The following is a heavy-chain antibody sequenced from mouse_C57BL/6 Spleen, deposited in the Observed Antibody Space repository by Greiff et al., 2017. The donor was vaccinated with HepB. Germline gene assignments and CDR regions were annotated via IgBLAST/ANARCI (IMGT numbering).Heavy chain of an antibody. CDR3: AKGHYGSSPAYFDY. CDR2: IDPSDSYT. Sequence: VQLQQPGAELVMPGASVKLSCKASGYTFTSYWMHWVKQRPGQGLEWIGEIDPSDSYTNYNQKFKGKSTLTVDKSSSTAYMQLSSLTSEDSAVYYCAKGHYGSSPAYFDYWGQGTTLTVSS. V-gene: IGHV1-69*01. CDR1: GYTFTSYW. D-gene: IGHD1-1*01. J-gene: IGHJ2*01.